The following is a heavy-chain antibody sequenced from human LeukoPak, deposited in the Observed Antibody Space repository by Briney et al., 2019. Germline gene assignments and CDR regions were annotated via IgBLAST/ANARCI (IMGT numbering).Heavy chain of an antibody. CDR3: ARDRGRGPFDY. V-gene: IGHV3-53*01. J-gene: IGHJ4*02. Sequence: GGSLRLSCAASGFTFSSYGMSWVRQAPGKGLEWVSVIYSGGSTYYADSVKGRFTISRDNSKNTLYLQMNSLRAEDTAVYYCARDRGRGPFDYWGQGTLVTVSS. D-gene: IGHD3-10*01. CDR2: IYSGGST. CDR1: GFTFSSYG.